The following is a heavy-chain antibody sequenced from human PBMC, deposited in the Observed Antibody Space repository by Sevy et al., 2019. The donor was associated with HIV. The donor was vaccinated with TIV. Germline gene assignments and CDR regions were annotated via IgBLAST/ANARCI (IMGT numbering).Heavy chain of an antibody. J-gene: IGHJ4*02. CDR1: GGSISSGDYY. CDR2: IYYSGST. Sequence: LSLTCTVSGGSISSGDYYRSWIRQPPGKGLEWIGYIYYSGSTYYNPSLKSRVTISVDTSKNQFSLKLSSVTAADTAVYYCARGDTAMVTLDYWGQGTLVTVSS. CDR3: ARGDTAMVTLDY. D-gene: IGHD5-18*01. V-gene: IGHV4-30-4*01.